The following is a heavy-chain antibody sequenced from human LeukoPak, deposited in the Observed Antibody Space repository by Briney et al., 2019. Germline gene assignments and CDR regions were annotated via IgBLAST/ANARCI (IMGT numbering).Heavy chain of an antibody. D-gene: IGHD3-10*01. V-gene: IGHV3-33*01. CDR1: GFTFSSYG. CDR3: ARVHYYGSGSHVVFDY. J-gene: IGHJ4*02. Sequence: PGGSLRLSCAASGFTFSSYGMHWARQAPGEGLEWVAVIWYDGSNKYYADSVRGRFTISRDNSKNTLYLQMNSLRAEDTAVYYCARVHYYGSGSHVVFDYWGQGTLVTVSS. CDR2: IWYDGSNK.